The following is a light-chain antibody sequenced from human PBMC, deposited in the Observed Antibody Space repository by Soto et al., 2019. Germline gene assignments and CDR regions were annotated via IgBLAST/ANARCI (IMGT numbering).Light chain of an antibody. CDR3: QQYNNWPPLT. CDR2: GAS. Sequence: EMVLTQSPATLSVSPGERATLSCRASQSVSLNLAWYQQKPGQAPRLLIYGASTRATGIPARFSGRGSETEFTLTISSLQSEDFAVYYCQQYNNWPPLTFGRGTKVDIK. V-gene: IGKV3-15*01. CDR1: QSVSLN. J-gene: IGKJ4*01.